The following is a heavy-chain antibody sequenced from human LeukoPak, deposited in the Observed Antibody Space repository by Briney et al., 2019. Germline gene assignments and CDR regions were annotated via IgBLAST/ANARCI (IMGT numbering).Heavy chain of an antibody. Sequence: SETLSLTCAVYGGSFSGYYWSWIRQPPGKGLEWIGEINHSGSTNYNPSLKSRVTISVDTSKNQFSLKLSSVTAADTAVYYCARVGLYSYYFDYWGQGTLVTVSS. V-gene: IGHV4-34*01. CDR2: INHSGST. J-gene: IGHJ4*02. CDR1: GGSFSGYY. D-gene: IGHD5-18*01. CDR3: ARVGLYSYYFDY.